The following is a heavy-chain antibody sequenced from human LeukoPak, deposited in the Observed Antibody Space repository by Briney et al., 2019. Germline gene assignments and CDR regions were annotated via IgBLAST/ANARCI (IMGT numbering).Heavy chain of an antibody. CDR1: GYSFTTYW. CDR2: IYPGDSDT. D-gene: IGHD1-26*01. V-gene: IGHV5-51*01. CDR3: ARHQIVGATRSPFDY. J-gene: IGHJ4*02. Sequence: GDSLKISCKGSGYSFTTYWIGWVRQMPGKGLEWMGIIYPGDSDTRYSPSFQGQVTISADKSISTAYLQWSSLKASDTAMYYCARHQIVGATRSPFDYWGQGTLVIVSS.